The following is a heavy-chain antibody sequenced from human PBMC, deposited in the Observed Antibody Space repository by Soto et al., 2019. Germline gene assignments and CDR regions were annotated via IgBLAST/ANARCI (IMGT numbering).Heavy chain of an antibody. CDR2: IHHSGST. V-gene: IGHV4-59*01. D-gene: IGHD6-13*01. CDR3: TRGDSSSWRPHFDY. Sequence: QVQLQESGPGLVRPSETLSLTCTVSGASIRSYYWSWIRQPPGKGLEWIGFIHHSGSTNYNPSLKSRLTMSVATSKNQFSLKLSAVTAADTAVYYCTRGDSSSWRPHFDYWGQGTLVTVSS. CDR1: GASIRSYY. J-gene: IGHJ4*02.